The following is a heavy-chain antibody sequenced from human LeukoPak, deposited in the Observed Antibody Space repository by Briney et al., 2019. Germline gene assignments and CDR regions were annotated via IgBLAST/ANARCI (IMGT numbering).Heavy chain of an antibody. CDR3: ARGAWFGELGYFDL. CDR2: ISGSGGST. Sequence: PGGSLRLSCVSSGFSFSNYAMSWVRQAPGKGLEWVSSISGSGGSTHYADSVKGRFTISRDKTKNTLYLQMNSLRAEDTAVYYCARGAWFGELGYFDLWAVAPWSLSPQ. J-gene: IGHJ2*01. D-gene: IGHD3-10*01. CDR1: GFSFSNYA. V-gene: IGHV3-23*01.